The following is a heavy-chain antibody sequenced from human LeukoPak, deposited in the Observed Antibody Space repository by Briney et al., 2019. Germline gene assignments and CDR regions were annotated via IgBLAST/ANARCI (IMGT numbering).Heavy chain of an antibody. CDR3: AKDSWDYCSGGSCYSPLSDY. J-gene: IGHJ4*02. Sequence: GGSLRLSCAASGFTSRSYAMSWVRQAPGKWLEWVSAISGSGGSTYYADSVKGRFTISRDNSKNTLYLQMNSLRAEDTAVYYCAKDSWDYCSGGSCYSPLSDYWGQGTLVTVSS. CDR1: GFTSRSYA. V-gene: IGHV3-23*01. D-gene: IGHD2-15*01. CDR2: ISGSGGST.